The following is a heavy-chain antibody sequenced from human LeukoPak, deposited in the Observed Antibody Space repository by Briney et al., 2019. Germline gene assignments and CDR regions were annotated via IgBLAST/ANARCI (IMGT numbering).Heavy chain of an antibody. J-gene: IGHJ3*02. V-gene: IGHV3-21*04. CDR3: AKDLLGSSPASDAFDI. Sequence: PGGSLRLSCAASGFTFSSYSMNWVRQAPGKGLEWVSSISSSSSYIYYADSVKGRFTISRDNAKNSLYLQMNSLRAEDTAVYYCAKDLLGSSPASDAFDIWGQGTMVTVSS. D-gene: IGHD6-6*01. CDR2: ISSSSSYI. CDR1: GFTFSSYS.